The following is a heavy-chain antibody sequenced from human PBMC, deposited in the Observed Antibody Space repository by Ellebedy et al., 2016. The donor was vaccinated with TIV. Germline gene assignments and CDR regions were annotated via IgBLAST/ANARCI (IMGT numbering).Heavy chain of an antibody. J-gene: IGHJ4*02. CDR2: IIPLLGTA. V-gene: IGHV1-69*04. CDR3: ARAFPYDYVWGSYRPPDS. D-gene: IGHD3-16*02. Sequence: SVKVSXKASGYTFTSYGICWVRQAPGQGLEWVGRIIPLLGTANYAQKFHGRVTITADRSTTTAYMELSSLKSEDTAIYYCARAFPYDYVWGSYRPPDSWGQGTLVTVSS. CDR1: GYTFTSYG.